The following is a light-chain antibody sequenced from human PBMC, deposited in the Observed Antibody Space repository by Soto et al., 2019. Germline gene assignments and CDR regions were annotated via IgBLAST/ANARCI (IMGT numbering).Light chain of an antibody. Sequence: DIQMTQSPSTLSASVGDRVTITCRASQSISNWLAWYQQKPGKAPKILIYKTSSLESGVPSRFSGSGSGTEFTLPISSLQPDDFATYYCQQYNGYRWTFGQGTKVEIK. V-gene: IGKV1-5*03. CDR1: QSISNW. J-gene: IGKJ1*01. CDR3: QQYNGYRWT. CDR2: KTS.